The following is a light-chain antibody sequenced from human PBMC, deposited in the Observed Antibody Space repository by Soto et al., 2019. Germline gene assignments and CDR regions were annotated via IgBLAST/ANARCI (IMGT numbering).Light chain of an antibody. CDR2: EVT. Sequence: QSVLTQPASVSGSPGQSITISCTGTSSDVGGYNYVSWFQHRPGKSPKLMIYEVTNRPSGVPNRFSASKSGNTASLTISGLQAEDEAYYFCSSYTDNGSLYVFGTGTKATVL. CDR3: SSYTDNGSLYV. CDR1: SSDVGGYNY. J-gene: IGLJ1*01. V-gene: IGLV2-14*01.